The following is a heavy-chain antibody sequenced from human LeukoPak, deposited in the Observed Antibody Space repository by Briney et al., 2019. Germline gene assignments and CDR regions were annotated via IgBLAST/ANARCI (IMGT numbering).Heavy chain of an antibody. CDR2: IYYSGST. Sequence: SGTLSLTCTVSGGSISSYYWSWIRQPPGKGLEWLGYIYYSGSTNYNPSLKSRVTISVDTSKNQFSLKLSSATAADTAVYYCARDLEGYCSGGSCYSYAFDIWGQGTMVTVSS. CDR3: ARDLEGYCSGGSCYSYAFDI. D-gene: IGHD2-15*01. J-gene: IGHJ3*02. CDR1: GGSISSYY. V-gene: IGHV4-59*01.